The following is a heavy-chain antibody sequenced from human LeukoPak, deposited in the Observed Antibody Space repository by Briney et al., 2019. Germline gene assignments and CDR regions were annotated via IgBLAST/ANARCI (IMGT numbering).Heavy chain of an antibody. J-gene: IGHJ4*02. CDR2: IYYSGST. D-gene: IGHD3-10*01. CDR3: ARGFTMVQGVIFDY. V-gene: IGHV4-59*01. Sequence: PSETLSLTCTVSCGSISSYYWSWIRQPPGKGLEWIGYIYYSGSTNYNPSLKSRVTISVDTSKNQFSLKLSSVTAADTAVYYCARGFTMVQGVIFDYWGQGTLVTVSS. CDR1: CGSISSYY.